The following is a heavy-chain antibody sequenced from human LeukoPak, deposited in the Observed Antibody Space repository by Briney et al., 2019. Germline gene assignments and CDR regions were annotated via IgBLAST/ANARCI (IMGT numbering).Heavy chain of an antibody. CDR1: GGSISIYY. D-gene: IGHD2-15*01. CDR3: AGSVVVAATRFDY. CDR2: IYTSGST. V-gene: IGHV4-4*07. Sequence: PSETLSLTCTVSGGSISIYYWSWIRQPAGKGLEWIGRIYTSGSTNYNPSLKSRVTMSVDTSKNQFSLKLSSVTAADTAVYYCAGSVVVAATRFDYWGQGTLVTVSS. J-gene: IGHJ4*02.